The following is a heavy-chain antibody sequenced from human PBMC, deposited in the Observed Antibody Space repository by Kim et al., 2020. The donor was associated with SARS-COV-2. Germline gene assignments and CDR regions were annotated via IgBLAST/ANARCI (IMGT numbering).Heavy chain of an antibody. Sequence: KGPFTISRDHAKNSLYLQMNSLRAEDTAVYYCARTPRKIAAAGTGYFDLWGRGTLVTVSS. V-gene: IGHV3-11*06. J-gene: IGHJ2*01. CDR3: ARTPRKIAAAGTGYFDL. D-gene: IGHD6-13*01.